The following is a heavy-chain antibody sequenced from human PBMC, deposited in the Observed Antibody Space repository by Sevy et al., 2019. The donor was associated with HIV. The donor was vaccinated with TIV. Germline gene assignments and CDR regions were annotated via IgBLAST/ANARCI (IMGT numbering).Heavy chain of an antibody. V-gene: IGHV4-34*01. D-gene: IGHD3-10*01. CDR3: ARGPSLITMVRGVMGDP. CDR1: GGSFSGYY. Sequence: SETLSLTCAVYGGSFSGYYWSWICQPPGKGLEWIGEINHSGSTNYNPSLKSRVTISVDTSKNQFSLKLSSVTAADTAVYYCARGPSLITMVRGVMGDPWGQGTLVTVSS. J-gene: IGHJ5*02. CDR2: INHSGST.